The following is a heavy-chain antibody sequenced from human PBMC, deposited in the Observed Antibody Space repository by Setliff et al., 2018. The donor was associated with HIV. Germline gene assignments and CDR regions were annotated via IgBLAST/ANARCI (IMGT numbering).Heavy chain of an antibody. J-gene: IGHJ2*01. CDR2: INSDGSST. CDR1: GFTFSSYW. V-gene: IGHV3-74*01. CDR3: ARDVKGYIYGSTYWYFDL. Sequence: AGSLRLSCAASGFTFSSYWMYWVRQAPGKGLVWVSRINSDGSSTSHADSVKGRFTISRDNAKNTLFLQMNSLRAEDTAVYYCARDVKGYIYGSTYWYFDLWGRGTLVTVSS. D-gene: IGHD5-18*01.